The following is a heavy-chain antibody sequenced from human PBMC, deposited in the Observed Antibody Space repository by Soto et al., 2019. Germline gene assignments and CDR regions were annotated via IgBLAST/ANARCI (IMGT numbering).Heavy chain of an antibody. Sequence: EVQLLESGGGLVQPGGSLRLSCAASGFTFSSYAMSWVRQAPGKGLEWVSAISGSGGRTYYADSVKGRFTISRDNSKNPLYLQMNSLRAEDTAVYYCAKDSLELWFWETPPGTYYYYMDVWGKGTTVTVSS. CDR1: GFTFSSYA. CDR2: ISGSGGRT. D-gene: IGHD3-10*01. CDR3: AKDSLELWFWETPPGTYYYYMDV. V-gene: IGHV3-23*01. J-gene: IGHJ6*03.